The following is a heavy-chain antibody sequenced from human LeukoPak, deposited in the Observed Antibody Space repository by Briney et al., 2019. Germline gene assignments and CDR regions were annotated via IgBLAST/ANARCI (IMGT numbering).Heavy chain of an antibody. J-gene: IGHJ4*02. Sequence: ASVKVSCKASGGTFTSYAICWVWRAPGQGHEWMGGIIAYNGKTNYEKKPQGRVTMTTDTSTSTAYTELRSLRSDDTAVYYCASQRDCSGGSCYSSSFDYWGQGTLVTVSS. CDR1: GGTFTSYA. CDR2: IIAYNGKT. CDR3: ASQRDCSGGSCYSSSFDY. V-gene: IGHV1-18*01. D-gene: IGHD2-15*01.